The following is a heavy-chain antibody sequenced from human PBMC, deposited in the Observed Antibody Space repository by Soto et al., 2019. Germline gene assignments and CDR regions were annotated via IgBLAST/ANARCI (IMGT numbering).Heavy chain of an antibody. D-gene: IGHD3-10*01. CDR2: ISGSGGST. Sequence: GGSLRLSCTASGFTFSSYAMSWVRQAPGKGLEWVSAISGSGGSTYYADSVKGRFTISRDNSKNTLYLQMNSLRAEDTAVYYCAKHPSGIWLQDYWGQGTLVTVSS. V-gene: IGHV3-23*01. J-gene: IGHJ4*02. CDR1: GFTFSSYA. CDR3: AKHPSGIWLQDY.